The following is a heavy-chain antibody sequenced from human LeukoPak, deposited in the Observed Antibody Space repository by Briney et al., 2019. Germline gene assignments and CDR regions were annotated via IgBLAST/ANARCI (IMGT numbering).Heavy chain of an antibody. CDR1: GFTFSTYS. CDR2: IYYSGST. J-gene: IGHJ4*02. V-gene: IGHV4-39*07. Sequence: GSLRLSCTASGFTFSTYSMNWVRQAPGKGLEWIGIIYYSGSTYYNPSLKSRVTISIDTSKNQFSLKLSSVTAADTAVYYCARAVGSYYDLWYFDYWGQGTLVTVSS. D-gene: IGHD1-26*01. CDR3: ARAVGSYYDLWYFDY.